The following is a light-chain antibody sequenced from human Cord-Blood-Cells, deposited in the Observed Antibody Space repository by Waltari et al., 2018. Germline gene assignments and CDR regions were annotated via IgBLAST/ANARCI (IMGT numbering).Light chain of an antibody. J-gene: IGKJ1*01. CDR2: GAS. Sequence: EIVLTQAPATLSLSPGERATHSCRASQSVSSSYLAWYQQKPGQAPRLLIYGASSRATGIPDRFSGSGSGTDFTLTISRLEPEDFAVYYCQQYGSSPWTFGQGTKVEIK. CDR1: QSVSSSY. CDR3: QQYGSSPWT. V-gene: IGKV3-20*01.